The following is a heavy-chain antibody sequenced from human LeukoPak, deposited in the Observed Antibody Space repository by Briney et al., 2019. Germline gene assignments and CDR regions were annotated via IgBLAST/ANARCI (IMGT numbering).Heavy chain of an antibody. J-gene: IGHJ6*03. CDR2: ISRSGSTK. D-gene: IGHD2-15*01. Sequence: GGSGRLSCAAYGFIFSSYSMKWVRQAPGKGLEWVSSISRSGSTKYYADSVKGRFTISRDNAKNSLFLQMNSLRAEDTAVYYCARVLRYCSGGNCYSGGLGYMDVWGKGTTVTISS. V-gene: IGHV3-48*04. CDR1: GFIFSSYS. CDR3: ARVLRYCSGGNCYSGGLGYMDV.